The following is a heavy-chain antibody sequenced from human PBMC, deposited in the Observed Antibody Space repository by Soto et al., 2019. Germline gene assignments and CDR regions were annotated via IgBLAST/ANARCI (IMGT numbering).Heavy chain of an antibody. CDR1: GFTFSYYA. CDR3: AREGVHNYNEYYFDY. D-gene: IGHD3-22*01. J-gene: IGHJ4*02. Sequence: GGSLRLSCAASGFTFSYYALHWVRRAPGKGLEWVSSISGIRDYIRYADSVKGRFTISRDNAKTSLYLQMNSLTAEDTAVYYCAREGVHNYNEYYFDYGGQGTLVTVS. V-gene: IGHV3-21*06. CDR2: ISGIRDYI.